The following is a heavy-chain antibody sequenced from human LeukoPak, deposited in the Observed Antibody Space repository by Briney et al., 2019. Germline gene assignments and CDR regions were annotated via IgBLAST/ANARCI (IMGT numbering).Heavy chain of an antibody. V-gene: IGHV3-33*06. Sequence: DPGTSLRLSCAASGFTFSSHGMHWVRQAPGKGLEWVSGIWYDGRNSYYADPVKGRFTISRDNSNNTLYLQMNSLRAEDTAVYYCAKVPHDDYYDSSGYYDSVFLDYWGQGTLVTVSS. D-gene: IGHD3-22*01. CDR2: IWYDGRNS. CDR1: GFTFSSHG. CDR3: AKVPHDDYYDSSGYYDSVFLDY. J-gene: IGHJ4*02.